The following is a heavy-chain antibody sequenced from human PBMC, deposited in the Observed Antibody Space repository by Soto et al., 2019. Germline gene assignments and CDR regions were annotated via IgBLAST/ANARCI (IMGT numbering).Heavy chain of an antibody. CDR2: ISAYNGNT. CDR1: GYTFTSYG. CDR3: ARDPPTIASAGREDY. V-gene: IGHV1-18*01. J-gene: IGHJ4*02. D-gene: IGHD6-13*01. Sequence: QVQLVQSGAEVKKPGASVKVSCKASGYTFTSYGISWVRQAPGQGLEWMGWISAYNGNTNYAQKLKGRVTLTTDTSTRAAYMELRSLRSDDTAVYYCARDPPTIASAGREDYWGQGTLVTVSS.